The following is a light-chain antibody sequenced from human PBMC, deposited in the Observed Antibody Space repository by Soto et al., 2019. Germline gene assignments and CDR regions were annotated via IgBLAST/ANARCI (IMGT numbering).Light chain of an antibody. J-gene: IGKJ5*01. CDR2: DAS. Sequence: AIPLTQSPSSLSASVGDTVTITCRASQGISNALAWYQQIPWKPPKLLIYDASTLESGVPSWFSGSGSGTDFTITISSLQPGDFATYYCQQFNGFPTFGQGTRLEIQ. CDR1: QGISNA. CDR3: QQFNGFPT. V-gene: IGKV1-13*02.